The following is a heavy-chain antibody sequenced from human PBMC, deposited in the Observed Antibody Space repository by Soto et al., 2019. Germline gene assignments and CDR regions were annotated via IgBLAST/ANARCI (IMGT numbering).Heavy chain of an antibody. Sequence: QVQLVESGGGVVQPGKSLRLSCAASGFTFSNYGMHWVRQAPGKGLEWVAVISYDVNDKYHADSVKGRFTISRDDSKNTLYLQINSLRAEDTAVYYCAKGSLAVAAPFDYWGQGTLVTVSS. CDR3: AKGSLAVAAPFDY. D-gene: IGHD6-19*01. CDR2: ISYDVNDK. J-gene: IGHJ4*02. V-gene: IGHV3-30*18. CDR1: GFTFSNYG.